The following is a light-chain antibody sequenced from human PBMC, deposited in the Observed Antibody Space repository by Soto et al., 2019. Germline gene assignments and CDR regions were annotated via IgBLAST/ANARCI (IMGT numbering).Light chain of an antibody. V-gene: IGKV3-20*01. CDR1: QSVGSS. Sequence: EIVFTQSPGTLSLSPGERATLSCRASQSVGSSLSWYQQKPGQAPRLLFYGASNRATAIPDRFSGSGFGTDFTLTITRXEPEDFAVYYCQQYGDSPQTFGPGTKVDIK. J-gene: IGKJ1*01. CDR2: GAS. CDR3: QQYGDSPQT.